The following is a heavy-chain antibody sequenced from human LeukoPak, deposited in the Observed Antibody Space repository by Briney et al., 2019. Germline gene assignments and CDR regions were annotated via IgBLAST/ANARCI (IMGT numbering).Heavy chain of an antibody. Sequence: GGSLRLSCAASGFTFSSYAMSWVRQAPGKGLEWVSAISGSGGSTYYADSVKGRFTIFRDNSKNTLYLQMDSLRAEDTAVYYCAKDRVPTTVTRSKYFQHWGQGTLVTVSS. CDR2: ISGSGGST. CDR3: AKDRVPTTVTRSKYFQH. D-gene: IGHD4-17*01. J-gene: IGHJ1*01. V-gene: IGHV3-23*01. CDR1: GFTFSSYA.